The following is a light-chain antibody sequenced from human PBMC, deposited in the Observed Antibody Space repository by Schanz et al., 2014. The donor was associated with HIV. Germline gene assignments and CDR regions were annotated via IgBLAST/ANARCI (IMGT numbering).Light chain of an antibody. Sequence: DIQMTQSPSSLSASVGDRVTITCPASQDISNYLNWYQQKPGKAPKLLIYDASNLETGVPSRFSGSGSGTDFAFTVSSLQPEDIATYYCQQYDNFPPSITFGQGTRLEIK. CDR1: QDISNY. J-gene: IGKJ5*01. CDR2: DAS. CDR3: QQYDNFPPSIT. V-gene: IGKV1-33*01.